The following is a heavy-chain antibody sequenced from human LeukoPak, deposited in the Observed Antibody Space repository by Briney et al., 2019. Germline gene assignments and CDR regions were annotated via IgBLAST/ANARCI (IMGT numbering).Heavy chain of an antibody. CDR3: ARYKYTSPFDY. D-gene: IGHD6-6*01. CDR2: IYTSGST. CDR1: GGSISSGSYY. V-gene: IGHV4-61*02. Sequence: SETLSLTCTVSGGSISSGSYYWSWIRQPAGKGLEWIGRIYTSGSTNYNPSLKSRVTISVDTSKNQFSLNLSSVTAADTAVYYCARYKYTSPFDYWGQGALVTVSS. J-gene: IGHJ4*02.